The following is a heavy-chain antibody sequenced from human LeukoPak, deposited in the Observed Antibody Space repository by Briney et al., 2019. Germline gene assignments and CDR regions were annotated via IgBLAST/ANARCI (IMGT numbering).Heavy chain of an antibody. V-gene: IGHV3-23*01. J-gene: IGHJ4*02. CDR1: GFPFSSHG. D-gene: IGHD5-12*01. CDR2: ISPGGPT. CDR3: AKDGAWLRFDD. Sequence: GGSLRLSCAGSGFPFSSHGMNWVRQAPGKGLEWVSGISPGGPTYYADSVKGRFAISRDDSKNTLYLQMKNLRADDTAVYYCAKDGAWLRFDDWGQGILVSVSS.